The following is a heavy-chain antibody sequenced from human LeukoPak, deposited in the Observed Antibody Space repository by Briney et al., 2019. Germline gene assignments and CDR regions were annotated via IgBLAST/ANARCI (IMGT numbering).Heavy chain of an antibody. CDR3: TRERIVFDY. D-gene: IGHD2-15*01. CDR2: INTDGSSP. V-gene: IGHV3-74*01. CDR1: GFTFTTYW. J-gene: IGHJ4*02. Sequence: GGSLRLSCAASGFTFTTYWMHWVRQALGKGLVWVSRINTDGSSPTYAGSVKGRFTISRDNAKNTLYLQMNSLRAEDTAVYYCTRERIVFDYWGQGTLVTVSS.